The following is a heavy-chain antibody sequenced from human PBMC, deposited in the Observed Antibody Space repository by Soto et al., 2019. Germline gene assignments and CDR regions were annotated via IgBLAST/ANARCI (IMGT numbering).Heavy chain of an antibody. CDR2: IYSGGST. CDR3: ASTYNWNPGPFDY. V-gene: IGHV3-53*01. D-gene: IGHD1-20*01. Sequence: GGSLRLSCAASGFTVSSNYMSWVRQAPGKGLEWVSVIYSGGSTYYADSVKGRFTISRDNSKNTLYLQMNSLRAEDTAVYYCASTYNWNPGPFDYWGQGTLVTVSS. CDR1: GFTVSSNY. J-gene: IGHJ4*02.